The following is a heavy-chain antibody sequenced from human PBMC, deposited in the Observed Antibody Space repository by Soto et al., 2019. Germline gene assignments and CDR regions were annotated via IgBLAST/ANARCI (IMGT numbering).Heavy chain of an antibody. V-gene: IGHV1-2*04. CDR1: GYTFTAYY. J-gene: IGHJ4*02. CDR3: ARGGGLRYSYGYRYYFDY. CDR2: INPNSGGT. Sequence: QVQLVQSGAEVKKPWASVKVYCKASGYTFTAYYMHWVRQAPGQGLEWMGWINPNSGGTNYAQKFQGWVTMTRDTSISTAYMELSRLRSDDTAVYYCARGGGLRYSYGYRYYFDYWGQGTLVTVSS. D-gene: IGHD5-18*01.